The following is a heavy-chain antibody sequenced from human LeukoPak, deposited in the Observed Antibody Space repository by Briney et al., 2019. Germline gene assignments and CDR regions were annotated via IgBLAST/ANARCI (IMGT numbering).Heavy chain of an antibody. CDR3: ARCPKQVGFAYWHFDL. V-gene: IGHV1-2*02. Sequence: SLKASCKASGYTFTGDNIGWVPEGPGERAWCMWGINPDSGGTNYAQKFQGRVTMTRDTSISTGYMELSRLRSDDTAVYYCARCPKQVGFAYWHFDLWGRGTLVTVSS. J-gene: IGHJ2*01. CDR1: GYTFTGDN. CDR2: INPDSGGT. D-gene: IGHD1-26*01.